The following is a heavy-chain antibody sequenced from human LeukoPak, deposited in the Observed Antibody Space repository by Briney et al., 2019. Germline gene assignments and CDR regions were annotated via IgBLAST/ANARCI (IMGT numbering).Heavy chain of an antibody. V-gene: IGHV1-2*04. CDR2: INPNSGGT. CDR3: ARVVGRHCSGGSCYSLSY. D-gene: IGHD2-15*01. Sequence: ASVKVSCEASGHTFTGYYMHWVRQAPGQGLEWMGWINPNSGGTNYAQKFQGWVTMTRDTSISTAYMELSRLRSDDTAVYYCARVVGRHCSGGSCYSLSYWGQGTLVTVSS. J-gene: IGHJ4*02. CDR1: GHTFTGYY.